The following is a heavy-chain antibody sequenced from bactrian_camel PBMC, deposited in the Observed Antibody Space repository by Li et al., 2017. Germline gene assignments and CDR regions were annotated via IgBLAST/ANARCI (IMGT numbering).Heavy chain of an antibody. CDR1: GCTYSMLC. D-gene: IGHD6*01. J-gene: IGHJ4*01. V-gene: IGHV3S53*01. CDR3: AAAPSFGFEHGLELPFTV. Sequence: HVQLVESGGGSVQAGGSLRLSCVVSGCTYSMLCMAWFRQAPGKEREGVAAIDTDGSTSYADPVKGRFTVSKDNAKNTLYLHMDRLKPEDTAMYYCAAAPSFGFEHGLELPFTVWGRGTQVTVS. CDR2: IDTDGST.